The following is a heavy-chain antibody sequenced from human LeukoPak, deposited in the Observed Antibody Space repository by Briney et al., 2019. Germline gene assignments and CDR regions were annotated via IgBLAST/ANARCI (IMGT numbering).Heavy chain of an antibody. CDR1: GYTFTTYD. J-gene: IGHJ5*02. CDR2: IIPILGIA. D-gene: IGHD3-10*01. V-gene: IGHV1-69*04. Sequence: SVKVSCKASGYTFTTYDILWVRQAPGQGLAWMGRIIPILGIANYAQKFQGRVTITADKSTSTAYMELSSLRSEDTAVYYCATALSTYGSGSYSGLLFDPWGQGTLVTVSS. CDR3: ATALSTYGSGSYSGLLFDP.